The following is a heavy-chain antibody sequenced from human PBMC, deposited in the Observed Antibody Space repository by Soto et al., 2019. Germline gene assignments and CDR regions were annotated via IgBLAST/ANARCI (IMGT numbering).Heavy chain of an antibody. J-gene: IGHJ6*02. CDR1: GGTFSSYA. CDR2: IIPIFGTA. D-gene: IGHD3-3*01. CDR3: ARATPSAAIFGVVHYYYYGMDV. Sequence: SVKVSCKASGGTFSSYAISWVRQAPGQGLEWMGGIIPIFGTANYAQKFQGRVTITADKSTSTAYMELSSLRSEDTAVYYCARATPSAAIFGVVHYYYYGMDVWGQGTTVTVSS. V-gene: IGHV1-69*06.